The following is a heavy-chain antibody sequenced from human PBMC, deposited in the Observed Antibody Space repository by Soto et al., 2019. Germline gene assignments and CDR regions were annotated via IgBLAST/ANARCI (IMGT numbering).Heavy chain of an antibody. Sequence: SETLSLTCTVSGGSVSSGSYYWSWIRQPPGKGLEWIGYMYYSGSTNYNPSLKSRVTISLDTSKNQFSLKLSSVTAADTAVYFCARTRDFWSGNDVFDIWGQGTMVTVSS. V-gene: IGHV4-61*01. CDR1: GGSVSSGSYY. J-gene: IGHJ3*02. D-gene: IGHD3-3*01. CDR3: ARTRDFWSGNDVFDI. CDR2: MYYSGST.